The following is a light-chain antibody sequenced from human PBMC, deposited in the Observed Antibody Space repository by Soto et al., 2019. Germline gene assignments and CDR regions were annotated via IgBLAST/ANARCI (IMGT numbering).Light chain of an antibody. CDR2: GAS. J-gene: IGKJ4*01. Sequence: EIVLTQSPGTLSLSPGERATLSCRASQSVSSSYLAWYQQKPGQAPRLLIYGASSRATGIPDRFSGSGSGTDFTLNISRLEPEDFAVYYCLQYGSSPLTFGGGTKVEIK. V-gene: IGKV3-20*01. CDR3: LQYGSSPLT. CDR1: QSVSSSY.